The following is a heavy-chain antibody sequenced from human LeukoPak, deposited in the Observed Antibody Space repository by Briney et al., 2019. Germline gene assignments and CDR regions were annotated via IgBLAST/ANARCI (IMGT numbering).Heavy chain of an antibody. D-gene: IGHD3-9*01. J-gene: IGHJ4*02. V-gene: IGHV4-34*01. CDR1: GGSFSGYY. Sequence: SETLSLTCAVYGGSFSGYYWSWIRQPPGKGLEWIGEINHSGSTNYNPSLKSRVTISVDTSKNQFSLKLSSVTAADTAVYYCARVGYYNGFDFWSQGTLVTVSS. CDR2: INHSGST. CDR3: ARVGYYNGFDF.